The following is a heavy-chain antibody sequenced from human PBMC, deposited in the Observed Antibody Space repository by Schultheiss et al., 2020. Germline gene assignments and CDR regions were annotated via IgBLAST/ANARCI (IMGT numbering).Heavy chain of an antibody. CDR3: ARVRGYCSSTSCYYYYYGMDV. CDR2: ISSSGSTI. Sequence: GGSLRLSCAASGLTFSSYEMNWARQAPGKGLEWVSYISSSGSTIYYADSVKGRFTISRDNAKNSLYLQMNSLRAENTAVYYCARVRGYCSSTSCYYYYYGMDVWGQGTLVTVSS. V-gene: IGHV3-48*03. J-gene: IGHJ6*02. CDR1: GLTFSSYE. D-gene: IGHD2-2*01.